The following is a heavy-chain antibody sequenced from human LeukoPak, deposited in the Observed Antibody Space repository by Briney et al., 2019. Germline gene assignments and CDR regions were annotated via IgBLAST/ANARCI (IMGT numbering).Heavy chain of an antibody. CDR1: GFTFSSYG. V-gene: IGHV3-30*02. J-gene: IGHJ4*02. CDR2: IRYDGSNK. CDR3: AKVGHYSSSWDFDY. D-gene: IGHD6-13*01. Sequence: GGSLRLSCAASGFTFSSYGMHWVRQAPGKGLEWVAFIRYDGSNKYYADSVRGRFTISRGNSKNTLYLQINSLRAEDTAVYYCAKVGHYSSSWDFDYWGQGTLVTVSS.